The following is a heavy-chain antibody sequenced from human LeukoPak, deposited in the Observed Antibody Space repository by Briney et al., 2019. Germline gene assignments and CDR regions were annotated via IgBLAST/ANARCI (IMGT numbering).Heavy chain of an antibody. V-gene: IGHV6-1*01. CDR1: GDSVASNNGA. CDR2: TYYRSKWYN. D-gene: IGHD6-19*01. Sequence: SQTLSLTCAISGDSVASNNGAWNRIRQSPSRGLEWLGRTYYRSKWYNDYAMPMKGRISINPDTSKNQFSLQVNSVTPEDTAIYYCARDLGTSGWYTFDYWGQGTLVTVSS. CDR3: ARDLGTSGWYTFDY. J-gene: IGHJ4*02.